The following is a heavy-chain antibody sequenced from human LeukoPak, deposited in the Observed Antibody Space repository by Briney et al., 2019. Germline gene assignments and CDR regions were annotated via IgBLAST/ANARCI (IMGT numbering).Heavy chain of an antibody. D-gene: IGHD3-22*01. V-gene: IGHV3-33*01. J-gene: IGHJ1*01. CDR3: ARSGYDSSGYYYVRAEYFQH. CDR1: GFTFSSYG. CDR2: IWYDGSNK. Sequence: SGGSLRLSCAASGFTFSSYGMPWVRQAPGKGLEWVAVIWYDGSNKYYADSVKGRFTISRDNAKNSLYLQMNSLRAEDTAVYYCARSGYDSSGYYYVRAEYFQHWGQGTLVTVSS.